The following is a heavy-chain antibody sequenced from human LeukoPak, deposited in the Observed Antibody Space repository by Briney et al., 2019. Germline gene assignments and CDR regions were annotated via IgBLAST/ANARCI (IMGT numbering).Heavy chain of an antibody. CDR2: IIPIFGTA. Sequence: ASVKVPCKASGGTFSSYAISWVRQAPGQGLEWMGGIIPIFGTANYAQKFQGRVTITADESTSTAYMELSSLRSEDTAVYYCARGRVGWELPQYYYYYYGMDVWGQGTTVTASS. V-gene: IGHV1-69*13. CDR1: GGTFSSYA. J-gene: IGHJ6*02. D-gene: IGHD1-26*01. CDR3: ARGRVGWELPQYYYYYYGMDV.